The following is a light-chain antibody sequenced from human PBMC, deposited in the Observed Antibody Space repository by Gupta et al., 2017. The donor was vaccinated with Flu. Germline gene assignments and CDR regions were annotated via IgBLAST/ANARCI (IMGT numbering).Light chain of an antibody. CDR3: QQYGSSPET. V-gene: IGKV3-20*01. Sequence: GSLSLSPGERATLSCRASQSVSSSYLAWYQQKPGQAPRLLIYGASSRATGIPDRFSGSGSGTDFTLTISRLEPEDFAVYYCQQYGSSPETFGQGTKVEIK. J-gene: IGKJ1*01. CDR2: GAS. CDR1: QSVSSSY.